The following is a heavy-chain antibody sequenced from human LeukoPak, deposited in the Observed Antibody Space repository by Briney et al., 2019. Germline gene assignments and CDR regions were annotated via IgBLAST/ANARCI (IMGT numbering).Heavy chain of an antibody. Sequence: SETLSLTCAVYGGSFSRYYWSWIRQPPGKGLEWIGEINHSGSTNYNPSLKSRVTISVDTSKNQFSLKLSSVTAADTAVYYCARHGVQPGDYWGQGTLVTVSS. D-gene: IGHD1-14*01. CDR2: INHSGST. J-gene: IGHJ4*02. CDR3: ARHGVQPGDY. CDR1: GGSFSRYY. V-gene: IGHV4-34*01.